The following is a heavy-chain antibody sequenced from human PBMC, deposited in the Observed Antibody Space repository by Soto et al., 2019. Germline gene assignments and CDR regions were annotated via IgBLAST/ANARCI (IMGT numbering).Heavy chain of an antibody. D-gene: IGHD4-17*01. V-gene: IGHV3-30*18. J-gene: IGHJ3*02. CDR1: GFTFSSYG. CDR3: AKVPTTVTTGGDAFDI. CDR2: ISYDGSNK. Sequence: GGSLRLSCAASGFTFSSYGMHWVRQAPGKGLEWVAVISYDGSNKYYADSVKGRFTISRDNSKNTLYLQMNSLRAEDTAVYYCAKVPTTVTTGGDAFDIWGQGTMVT.